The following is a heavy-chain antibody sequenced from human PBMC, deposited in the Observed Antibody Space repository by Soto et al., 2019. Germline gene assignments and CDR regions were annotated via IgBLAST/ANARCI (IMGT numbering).Heavy chain of an antibody. J-gene: IGHJ4*02. CDR3: VKVWGGYYFDY. Sequence: EVQLVESGGGLVQPGGSLRLSCSASGFSFSHYAMHWVRQAPGKGLEYVSEISCNGGNTYYADSVKGRFTISRDNSKNTLYLQMSSLRAEDTAVYYCVKVWGGYYFDYWGQGTLVTVSS. V-gene: IGHV3-64D*08. D-gene: IGHD7-27*01. CDR2: ISCNGGNT. CDR1: GFSFSHYA.